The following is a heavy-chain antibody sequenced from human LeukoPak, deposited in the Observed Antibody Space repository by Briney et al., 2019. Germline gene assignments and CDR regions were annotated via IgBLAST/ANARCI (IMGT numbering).Heavy chain of an antibody. Sequence: VASVKVSCKASGYTFTSYDINWVRQATGQGLEWMGWMNPNSGNTGYAQKFQGRVTMTRNTSISTAYMELSSLRSEDTAVYYCARGYRGYSGYDYGPQRSHLIAVAVDFDYWGQGTLVTVSS. CDR2: MNPNSGNT. CDR1: GYTFTSYD. J-gene: IGHJ4*02. V-gene: IGHV1-8*01. CDR3: ARGYRGYSGYDYGPQRSHLIAVAVDFDY. D-gene: IGHD5-12*01.